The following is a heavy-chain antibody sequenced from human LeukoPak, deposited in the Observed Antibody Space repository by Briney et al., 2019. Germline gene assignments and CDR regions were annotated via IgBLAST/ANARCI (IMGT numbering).Heavy chain of an antibody. Sequence: ASVKVSCKASGYTFTGYYMHWVRQAPGQGLEWMGWINPNSGGTNYAQKFQGRVTMTRDTSISTAYMEPSRLRSDDTAVYYCAPSGGSSSNLFDYWGQGTLVTVSS. J-gene: IGHJ4*02. V-gene: IGHV1-2*02. CDR3: APSGGSSSNLFDY. CDR2: INPNSGGT. CDR1: GYTFTGYY. D-gene: IGHD2-15*01.